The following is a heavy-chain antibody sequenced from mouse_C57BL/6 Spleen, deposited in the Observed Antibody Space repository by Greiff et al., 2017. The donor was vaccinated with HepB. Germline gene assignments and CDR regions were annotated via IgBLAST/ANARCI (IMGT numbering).Heavy chain of an antibody. D-gene: IGHD1-1*01. CDR3: ARGLGSYWYFDV. CDR2: IHPNSGST. V-gene: IGHV1-64*01. CDR1: GYTFTSYW. Sequence: VQLQQPGAELVKPGASVKLSCKASGYTFTSYWMHWVKQRPGQGLEWIGMIHPNSGSTNYNEKFKSKATLTVDKSSSTAYMQLSSLTSEDSAVYYCARGLGSYWYFDVWGTGTTVIVSS. J-gene: IGHJ1*03.